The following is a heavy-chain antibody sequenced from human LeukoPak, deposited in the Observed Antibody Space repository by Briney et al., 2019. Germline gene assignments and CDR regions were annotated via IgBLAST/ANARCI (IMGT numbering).Heavy chain of an antibody. Sequence: SVKVSCKASGGTFSSYTISWVRQAPGQGLEWMGGIIPIFGTANYAQKFQGRVTITADESTSTAYMELSSLRSEDTAVYYCARTDIVVVPAAIYDWFDPWGQGTLVTVSS. J-gene: IGHJ5*02. CDR3: ARTDIVVVPAAIYDWFDP. D-gene: IGHD2-2*01. V-gene: IGHV1-69*13. CDR2: IIPIFGTA. CDR1: GGTFSSYT.